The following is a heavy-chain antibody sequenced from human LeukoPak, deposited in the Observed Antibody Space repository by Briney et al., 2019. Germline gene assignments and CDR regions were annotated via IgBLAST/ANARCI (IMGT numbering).Heavy chain of an antibody. CDR3: ARKKDDGDYHIDY. J-gene: IGHJ4*02. CDR2: ICYSGTS. Sequence: SETLPHTCTVSGGSISSGDYYWSWFRQHPGKGLEWNGYICYSGTSYYTPSLKSRITMAVDTSQNQFSLKLSSVAATDTAVYFCARKKDDGDYHIDYWGQGTLVTVSS. CDR1: GGSISSGDYY. D-gene: IGHD4-17*01. V-gene: IGHV4-31*03.